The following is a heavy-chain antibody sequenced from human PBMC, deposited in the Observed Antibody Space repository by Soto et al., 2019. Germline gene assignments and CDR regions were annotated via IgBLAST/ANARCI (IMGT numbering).Heavy chain of an antibody. CDR3: AKAWGIDY. V-gene: IGHV3-23*01. J-gene: IGHJ4*02. CDR2: ISGSGSST. Sequence: PGGSLRLSCAASGFTFSSYTMSWVRQAPGKGLEWVSTISGSGSSTYSVDSVKGRFTISRDNSKNTLYLQMNSLRVEDTAIYYCAKAWGIDYWGQGTLVTVSS. CDR1: GFTFSSYT. D-gene: IGHD7-27*01.